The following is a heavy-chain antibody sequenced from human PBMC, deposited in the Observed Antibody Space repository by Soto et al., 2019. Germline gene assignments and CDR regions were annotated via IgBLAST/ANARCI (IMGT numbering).Heavy chain of an antibody. CDR3: ARNWNGVDY. D-gene: IGHD1-1*01. CDR2: IKTDGSST. V-gene: IGHV3-74*01. Sequence: EVQLVESGGGLVQPGESLRLSCEASGFTFSNHWMHWVRQAPGKGPVWVARIKTDGSSTNYADYVKGRFTVSRDNAKNTLVLQINSLRVEDTAVYYCARNWNGVDYWGQGTLVTVSS. CDR1: GFTFSNHW. J-gene: IGHJ4*02.